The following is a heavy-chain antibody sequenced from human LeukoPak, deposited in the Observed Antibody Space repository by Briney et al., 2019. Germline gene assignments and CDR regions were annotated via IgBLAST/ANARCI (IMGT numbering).Heavy chain of an antibody. CDR1: GGSVSSGSYY. V-gene: IGHV4-39*01. J-gene: IGHJ4*02. CDR2: IYYSGST. Sequence: PSETLSLTCTVSGGSVSSGSYYWGWIRQPPGKGLEWIGSIYYSGSTYYNPSLKSRVTISVDTSKNQFSLKLSSVTAADTAVYYCARHDYVWGSYRYTVDYWGQGTLVTVSS. D-gene: IGHD3-16*02. CDR3: ARHDYVWGSYRYTVDY.